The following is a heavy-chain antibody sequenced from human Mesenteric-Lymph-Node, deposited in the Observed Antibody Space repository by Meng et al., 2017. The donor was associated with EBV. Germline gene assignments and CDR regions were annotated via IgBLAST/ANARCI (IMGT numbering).Heavy chain of an antibody. Sequence: QVQLVESGGGLVKPGGSLRLSWAVSGFIFSDHYVGWVRPAPGKGLEWVSHISGSGSTINYADSVKGRFTVSRDNAKNSLHLQMNSLRGDDTAVYYCARDKFISGWSGGTFDHWGQGTLVTVSS. CDR1: GFIFSDHY. J-gene: IGHJ4*02. D-gene: IGHD6-13*01. CDR3: ARDKFISGWSGGTFDH. V-gene: IGHV3-11*01. CDR2: ISGSGSTI.